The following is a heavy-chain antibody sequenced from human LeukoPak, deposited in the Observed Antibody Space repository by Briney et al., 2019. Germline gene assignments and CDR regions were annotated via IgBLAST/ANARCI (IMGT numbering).Heavy chain of an antibody. Sequence: GGSLRLSCAASGFTFSSYSMNWVRQAPGKGLEWVSSISSRSNYIYYADSVKGRFTISRDNAKNSLYLQINSLRAEDTAVYYCASASYYYYMDVWGKGTTVTVSS. CDR3: ASASYYYYMDV. CDR2: ISSRSNYI. CDR1: GFTFSSYS. V-gene: IGHV3-21*01. J-gene: IGHJ6*03.